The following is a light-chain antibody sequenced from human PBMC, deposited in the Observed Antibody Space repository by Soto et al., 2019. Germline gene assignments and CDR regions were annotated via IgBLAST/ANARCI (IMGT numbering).Light chain of an antibody. Sequence: QSALTQPPSASGSPGQSVTISCTGTSSDVGAYNFVSWYQQHPGKAPKLMIYEVFNRPSGVSNRFSGSKSGNTASLTISGLQAEDEADYYCSSYTSGATLRVFGTGTKLTVL. J-gene: IGLJ1*01. V-gene: IGLV2-14*01. CDR3: SSYTSGATLRV. CDR2: EVF. CDR1: SSDVGAYNF.